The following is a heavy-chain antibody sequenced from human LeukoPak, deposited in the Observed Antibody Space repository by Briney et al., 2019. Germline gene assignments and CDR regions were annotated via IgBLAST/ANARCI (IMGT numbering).Heavy chain of an antibody. V-gene: IGHV1-8*01. J-gene: IGHJ6*02. CDR2: MNPNSGNT. CDR1: GYTFTSYD. CDR3: ARDEGSGSPPGYYGMDV. D-gene: IGHD3-10*01. Sequence: GASVKVSCKASGYTFTSYDINWVRQATGQGLEWMGWMNPNSGNTGYAQKFQGRVTMTRNTSISTAYMELRSLRSDDTAVYYCARDEGSGSPPGYYGMDVWGQGTTVTVSS.